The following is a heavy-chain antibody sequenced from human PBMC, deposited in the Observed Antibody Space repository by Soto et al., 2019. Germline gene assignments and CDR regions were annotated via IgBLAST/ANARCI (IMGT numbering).Heavy chain of an antibody. CDR3: ARDTHIVVVPAARLDP. CDR1: GYTFTSYG. D-gene: IGHD2-2*01. Sequence: ASVKVSCKASGYTFTSYGISWVRQAPGQGLEWMGWISAYNGNTNYAQKLQGRVTMTTDTSTSTAYMELRSLRSDDTAVYYCARDTHIVVVPAARLDPWGQGTLVTVYS. V-gene: IGHV1-18*04. CDR2: ISAYNGNT. J-gene: IGHJ5*02.